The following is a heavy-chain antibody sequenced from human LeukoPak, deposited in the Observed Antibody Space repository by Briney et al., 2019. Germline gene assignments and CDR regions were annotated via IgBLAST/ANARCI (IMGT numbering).Heavy chain of an antibody. CDR2: IILILGVA. J-gene: IGHJ2*01. V-gene: IGHV1-69*02. CDR3: ATTPTWNAWYFDL. D-gene: IGHD1-1*01. CDR1: GGTFSSYT. Sequence: SGKVCCKASGGTFSSYTISWVRQAPGQGLEWMGRIILILGVANYAQKFQGRVTITADKSKRQAYMELSSLTSEDTAVYYCATTPTWNAWYFDLWGRGTLVTVSS.